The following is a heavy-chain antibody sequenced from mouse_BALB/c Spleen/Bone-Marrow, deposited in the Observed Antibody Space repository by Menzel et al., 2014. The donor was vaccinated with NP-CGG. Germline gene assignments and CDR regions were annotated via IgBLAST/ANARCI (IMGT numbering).Heavy chain of an antibody. CDR1: GFTFSDYG. CDR2: ISNLAYSI. D-gene: IGHD2-14*01. CDR3: ARGGGYDGVYYFDY. Sequence: EVQLQESGGGLVQPGGSRKLSCAASGFTFSDYGMAWVRQAPGKGPEWVAFISNLAYSIYYADTVTGRFTISRENAKNTLYLEMSSLRSEDTAMYYCARGGGYDGVYYFDYWGQGTTLTVSS. J-gene: IGHJ2*01. V-gene: IGHV5-15*02.